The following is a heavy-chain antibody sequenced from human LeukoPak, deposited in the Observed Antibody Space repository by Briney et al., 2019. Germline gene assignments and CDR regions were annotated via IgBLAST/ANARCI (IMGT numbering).Heavy chain of an antibody. CDR2: IHTTGSA. D-gene: IGHD4-23*01. V-gene: IGHV4-4*09. CDR1: DVSISNSF. Sequence: SETLCLTCTVPDVSISNSFWNWVRQPPGKGLEWIAYIHTTGSANSHPAFNTRVILSVGPSTSQFSLRLNCLTPSAPHAHYSTNSYDGKIVPFDNWGQGTLVTVSS. CDR3: TNSYDGKIVPFDN. J-gene: IGHJ4*02.